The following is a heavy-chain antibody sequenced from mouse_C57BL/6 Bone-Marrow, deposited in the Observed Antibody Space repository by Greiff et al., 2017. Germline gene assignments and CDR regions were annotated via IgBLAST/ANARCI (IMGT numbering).Heavy chain of an antibody. Sequence: VKLMESGPGLVAPSQSLSITCTVSGFSLTSYGVHWVRQPPGKGLEWLVVIWSDGSTTYNSALKSRLSISKDNSKSQVFLKMNSLQTDDTAMYYCARIYDGYLYYAMDYWGQGTSVTVSS. J-gene: IGHJ4*01. V-gene: IGHV2-6*03. D-gene: IGHD2-3*01. CDR2: IWSDGST. CDR1: GFSLTSYG. CDR3: ARIYDGYLYYAMDY.